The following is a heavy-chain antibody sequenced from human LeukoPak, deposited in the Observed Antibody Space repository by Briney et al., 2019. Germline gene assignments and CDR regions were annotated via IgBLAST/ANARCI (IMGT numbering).Heavy chain of an antibody. CDR1: GGSISSYY. D-gene: IGHD2-21*02. CDR3: ARRLLFDDAFDI. V-gene: IGHV4-59*08. CDR2: IYYSGST. Sequence: SETLSLTCTVSGGSISSYYWSWIRQPPGKGLEWIGYIYYSGSTNYNPSLKSRATISVDTSKNQFSLKLSSVTAADTAVYYCARRLLFDDAFDIWGQGTMVTVSS. J-gene: IGHJ3*02.